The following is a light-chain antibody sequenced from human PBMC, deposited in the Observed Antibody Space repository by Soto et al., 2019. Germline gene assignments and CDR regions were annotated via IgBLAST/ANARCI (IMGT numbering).Light chain of an antibody. J-gene: IGLJ1*01. CDR2: EVS. V-gene: IGLV2-18*02. Sequence: QSALTQPPSVSGSLGQSVTISCTGTSSDVGSYNRVSWFQQPPGTAPKLLIYEVSNRPSGVPDRISGSKSGNTASLTISGLQAEDEADYYCSSYTSSSTYVFGTGTKLTVL. CDR1: SSDVGSYNR. CDR3: SSYTSSSTYV.